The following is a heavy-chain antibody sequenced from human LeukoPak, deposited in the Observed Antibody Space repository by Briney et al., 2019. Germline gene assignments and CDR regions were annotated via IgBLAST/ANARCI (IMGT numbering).Heavy chain of an antibody. CDR2: ISGSGGST. J-gene: IGHJ4*02. V-gene: IGHV3-23*01. Sequence: GGSLRLSCAASGFTFSSHAMSWVRQAPGKGLEWVSGISGSGGSTYYAESVRGRFTISRDNSKNTMYLQMNSLRADDTAVYYCAKWGPGATGKALDYWGQGTLVTVSS. CDR1: GFTFSSHA. D-gene: IGHD2-8*02. CDR3: AKWGPGATGKALDY.